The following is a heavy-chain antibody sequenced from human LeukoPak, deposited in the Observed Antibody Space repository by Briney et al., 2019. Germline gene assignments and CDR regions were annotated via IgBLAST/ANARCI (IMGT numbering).Heavy chain of an antibody. V-gene: IGHV3-33*01. CDR2: IWYDGSDK. D-gene: IGHD3-22*01. CDR3: ARGRGLGSGSYYYYFDY. Sequence: GRSLRLSCAASGFIFSTHGMHWVRQAPGKGLEWVAVIWYDGSDKYYADSMKGRSTISRDNSKNTLYLQMDSLRAEDTAVYYCARGRGLGSGSYYYYFDYWGQGTLVTVSS. J-gene: IGHJ4*02. CDR1: GFIFSTHG.